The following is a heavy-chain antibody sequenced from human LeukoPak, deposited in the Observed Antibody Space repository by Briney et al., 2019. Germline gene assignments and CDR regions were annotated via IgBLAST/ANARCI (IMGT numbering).Heavy chain of an antibody. D-gene: IGHD2-21*02. J-gene: IGHJ4*02. CDR3: AKGLRDPVDD. Sequence: DSVKGRFTISRDNSKNTLYLQMRSPRPDDTALYYCAKGLRDPVDDWGQGTLVTVSS. V-gene: IGHV3-30*15.